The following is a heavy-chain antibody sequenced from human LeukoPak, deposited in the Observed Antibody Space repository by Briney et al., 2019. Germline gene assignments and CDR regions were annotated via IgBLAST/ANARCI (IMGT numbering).Heavy chain of an antibody. CDR1: GFTFSSYA. Sequence: GGSLRLSCAASGFTFSSYAMTWVRQAPGKGLEWVANIKQDGSKKSYVDSVKGRFTISRDNAKNSLYLQMNSLRAEDTAIYYCTRVGYIDEGIDYWGQGTLVTVSS. V-gene: IGHV3-7*04. CDR2: IKQDGSKK. J-gene: IGHJ4*02. D-gene: IGHD5-24*01. CDR3: TRVGYIDEGIDY.